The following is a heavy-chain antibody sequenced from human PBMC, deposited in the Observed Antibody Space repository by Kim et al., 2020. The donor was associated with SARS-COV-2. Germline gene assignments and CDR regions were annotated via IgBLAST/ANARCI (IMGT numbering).Heavy chain of an antibody. V-gene: IGHV3-23*01. CDR1: GFTFSRYG. J-gene: IGHJ4*01. Sequence: GGSLRLSCVASGFTFSRYGMSWVRQAPGKGLEWVSTINESGGKTPYADSVKGRFTISRDNPKHTLYLDMNSLRAEDTGVYYCAKDVPPDTIMAFFDHWG. D-gene: IGHD5-12*01. CDR3: AKDVPPDTIMAFFDH. CDR2: INESGGKT.